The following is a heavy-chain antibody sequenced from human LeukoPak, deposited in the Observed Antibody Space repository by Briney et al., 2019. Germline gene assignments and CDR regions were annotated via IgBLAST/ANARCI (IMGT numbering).Heavy chain of an antibody. CDR1: GGSISSGGYS. J-gene: IGHJ4*02. CDR3: ARERAVGVFDY. CDR2: IYHSGST. Sequence: SSETLSLTCAVSGGSISSGGYSWGWIRQPPGKGLEWIGYIYHSGSTYYNPSLKSRVTISVDKSKNQFSLKLSSVTAADTAVYYCARERAVGVFDYWGQGTLVTVSS. D-gene: IGHD6-19*01. V-gene: IGHV4-30-2*01.